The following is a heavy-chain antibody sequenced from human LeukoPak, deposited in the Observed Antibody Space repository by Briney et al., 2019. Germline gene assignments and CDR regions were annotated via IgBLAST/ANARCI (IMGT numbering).Heavy chain of an antibody. CDR3: ARLGYCSSTSCYRSYYYGMDV. J-gene: IGHJ6*02. D-gene: IGHD2-2*01. CDR1: GGTFSSYA. CDR2: IIPIFGTA. Sequence: SVKVSCKASGGTFSSYAISWVRQAPGQGLEWMGGIIPIFGTANYAQKFQGRVTITADESTSTAYMELSSLRAEDTAVYYCARLGYCSSTSCYRSYYYGMDVWGQGTTVTVSS. V-gene: IGHV1-69*13.